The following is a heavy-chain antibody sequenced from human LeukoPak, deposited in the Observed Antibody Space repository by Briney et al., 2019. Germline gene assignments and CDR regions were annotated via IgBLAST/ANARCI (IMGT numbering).Heavy chain of an antibody. CDR1: GYTFTGYY. Sequence: ASVKVSCTASGYTFTGYYMHWVRQAPGQGLEWMGWINPNSGGTNYAQKFQGRVTMTRDTSISTAYMELSRLRSDDTAVYYCARGGYSSSWGNWFDPWGQGTLVTVSS. CDR2: INPNSGGT. V-gene: IGHV1-2*02. CDR3: ARGGYSSSWGNWFDP. J-gene: IGHJ5*02. D-gene: IGHD6-13*01.